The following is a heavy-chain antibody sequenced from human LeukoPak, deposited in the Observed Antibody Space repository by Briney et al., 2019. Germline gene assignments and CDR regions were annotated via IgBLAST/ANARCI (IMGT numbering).Heavy chain of an antibody. V-gene: IGHV1-69*04. J-gene: IGHJ4*02. CDR2: IIPILGIA. CDR1: GGTFSSYA. Sequence: GASVKVSCKASGGTFSSYAISWVRQAPGQGLEWMGRIIPILGIANYAQKLQGRVTMTTDTSTSTAYMELRSLRSDDTAVYYCARGLPSYGEQADYWGQGTLVTVSS. D-gene: IGHD3-16*01. CDR3: ARGLPSYGEQADY.